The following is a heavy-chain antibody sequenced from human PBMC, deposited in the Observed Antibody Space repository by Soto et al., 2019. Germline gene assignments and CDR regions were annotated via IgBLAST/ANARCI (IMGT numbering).Heavy chain of an antibody. V-gene: IGHV4-30-4*01. D-gene: IGHD3-16*01. J-gene: IGHJ5*02. CDR2: VYYRGSI. CDR1: GDSIASPDYY. Sequence: PSETLSLTCTVSGDSIASPDYYWSWIRQAPGKGLALIGYVYYRGSIYYTPSFESRVSISIDTSNNQFSLKLTSVTVADSAMYFCARVTFTPNWFDPWGQGILVTVSS. CDR3: ARVTFTPNWFDP.